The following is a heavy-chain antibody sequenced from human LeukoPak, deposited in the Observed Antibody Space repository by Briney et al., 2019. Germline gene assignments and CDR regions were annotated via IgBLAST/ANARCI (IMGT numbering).Heavy chain of an antibody. CDR3: ARGTWGWATGFDY. V-gene: IGHV3-30-3*01. Sequence: GGSLRLSCAASGFTFSSYAMHWVRQAPGKGLEWVAIISYDGSNKYYADSVKGRFTISRDNSKNTLYLQMNSLRAEDTAVYYCARGTWGWATGFDYWGQGTLVTVFS. D-gene: IGHD3-16*01. CDR2: ISYDGSNK. J-gene: IGHJ4*02. CDR1: GFTFSSYA.